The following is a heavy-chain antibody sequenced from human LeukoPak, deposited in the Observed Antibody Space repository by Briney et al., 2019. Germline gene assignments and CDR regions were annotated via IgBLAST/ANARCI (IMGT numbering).Heavy chain of an antibody. V-gene: IGHV1-69*13. Sequence: GASVKVSCKASGGTFSSYAISWVRQAPGQGLEWMGGIIPIFGTANYAQKFQGRVTITADESTSTAYMELSSLRSEDTAVYYCAREGASWYDSSGYYVGYFQHWGQGTLVTVSS. CDR1: GGTFSSYA. CDR3: AREGASWYDSSGYYVGYFQH. D-gene: IGHD3-22*01. CDR2: IIPIFGTA. J-gene: IGHJ1*01.